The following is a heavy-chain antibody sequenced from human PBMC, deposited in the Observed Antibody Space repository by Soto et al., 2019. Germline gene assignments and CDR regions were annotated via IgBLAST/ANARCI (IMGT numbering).Heavy chain of an antibody. Sequence: QVQLQESGPGLVKPSETLSLTCTVSGGSVSSGNYYWSWIRQPPGKGLEWIGYVYYSGDTDYGPSLKSRVTMSLDTSKNQFSLQLSSVTAADTAVYYCAREGYCSSTTCYAGGGADYWGQGTLVTVSS. CDR3: AREGYCSSTTCYAGGGADY. CDR2: VYYSGDT. CDR1: GGSVSSGNYY. V-gene: IGHV4-61*01. D-gene: IGHD2-2*01. J-gene: IGHJ4*02.